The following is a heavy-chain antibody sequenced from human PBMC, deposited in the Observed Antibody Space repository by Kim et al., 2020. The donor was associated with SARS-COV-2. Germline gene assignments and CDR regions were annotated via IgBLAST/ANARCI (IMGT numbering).Heavy chain of an antibody. V-gene: IGHV3-15*01. J-gene: IGHJ4*02. D-gene: IGHD4-17*01. CDR3: TTDKGLTTVTTFGY. Sequence: AAPVKGRFTISRDDSKNTLYLQMNSRKTEDTAVYYCTTDKGLTTVTTFGYWGQGTLVTVSS.